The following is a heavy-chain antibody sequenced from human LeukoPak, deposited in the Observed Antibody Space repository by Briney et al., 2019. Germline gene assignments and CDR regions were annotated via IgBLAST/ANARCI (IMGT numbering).Heavy chain of an antibody. D-gene: IGHD2/OR15-2a*01. Sequence: SETLSLTCTVSGGSISSSSYYWGWIRQPPWKGLEWIGSIYYSGSTYYNPSLKSRVTISVDTSKNQFSLKLSSVTAADTAVYYCARDALGIVHGFDHWFDPWGQGTLVTVSS. CDR2: IYYSGST. CDR3: ARDALGIVHGFDHWFDP. V-gene: IGHV4-39*07. J-gene: IGHJ5*02. CDR1: GGSISSSSYY.